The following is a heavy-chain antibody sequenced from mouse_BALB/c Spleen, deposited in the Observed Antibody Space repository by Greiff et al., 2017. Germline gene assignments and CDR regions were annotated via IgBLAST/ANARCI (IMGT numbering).Heavy chain of an antibody. Sequence: EVQLQESGPGLVKPSQSLSLTCTVTGYSITSDYAWNWIRQFPGNKLEWMGYISYSGSTSYNPSLKSRISITRDTSKNQFFLQLNSVTTEDTATYYCASYYGSSSWYFDVWGAGTTVTVSS. V-gene: IGHV3-2*02. CDR3: ASYYGSSSWYFDV. J-gene: IGHJ1*01. CDR2: ISYSGST. CDR1: GYSITSDYA. D-gene: IGHD1-1*01.